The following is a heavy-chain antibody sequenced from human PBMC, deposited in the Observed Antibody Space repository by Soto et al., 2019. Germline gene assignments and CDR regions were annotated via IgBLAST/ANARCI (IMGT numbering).Heavy chain of an antibody. CDR2: IYYSGST. V-gene: IGHV4-39*01. D-gene: IGHD5-18*01. CDR1: GGSIGSSSYY. J-gene: IGHJ6*02. CDR3: ARQSGTAMVIDYYYGMDV. Sequence: SETLSLTCTVSGGSIGSSSYYWGWIRQPPGKGLEWIGSIYYSGSTYYNPSLKSRVTISVDTSKNQFSLKLSSVTAADTAVYYCARQSGTAMVIDYYYGMDVWGQGTTVTVSS.